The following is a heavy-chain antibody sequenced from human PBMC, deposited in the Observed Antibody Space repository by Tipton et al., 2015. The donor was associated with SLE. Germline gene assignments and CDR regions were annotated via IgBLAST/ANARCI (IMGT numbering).Heavy chain of an antibody. D-gene: IGHD6-13*01. Sequence: QLVQSGAEVKKPGSSVKVSCKASGGTFSSYAISWVRQAPGQGLEWMGGIITIFGTANYAQKFQGRVTITTDESTNTAYMELSSLISEDSSVYYCARDTASVREYFQHWGQGTLVTGSS. CDR2: IITIFGTA. CDR1: GGTFSSYA. J-gene: IGHJ1*01. CDR3: ARDTASVREYFQH. V-gene: IGHV1-69*01.